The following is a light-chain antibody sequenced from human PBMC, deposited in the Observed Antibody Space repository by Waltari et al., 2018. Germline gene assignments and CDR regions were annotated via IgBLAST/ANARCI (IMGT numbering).Light chain of an antibody. CDR1: SSDIGGYNY. CDR3: SSYAGSNNYVV. V-gene: IGLV2-8*01. Sequence: QSALTQPPSASGSPGQSVTISCTGTSSDIGGYNYVSWYQQHPGKAPKLMIYEVNKRPSGFPDRFSGSKSGNTASLTVSGLQAEDEADYYCSSYAGSNNYVVFGGGTKLTVL. J-gene: IGLJ2*01. CDR2: EVN.